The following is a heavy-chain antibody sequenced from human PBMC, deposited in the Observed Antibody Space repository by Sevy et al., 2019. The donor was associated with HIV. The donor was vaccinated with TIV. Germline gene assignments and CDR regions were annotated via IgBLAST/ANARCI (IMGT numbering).Heavy chain of an antibody. J-gene: IGHJ5*02. CDR3: ARSLAAAENWFDP. CDR1: GFTFREYS. Sequence: GGSLRLCCVGSGFTFREYSMNWVRQAPGKGLEWVSYISGSSTTIEHADSVKGRFSISRDNADNSVFLQMNRLRVEDTAVYYCARSLAAAENWFDPWGQGTLVTVSS. D-gene: IGHD6-13*01. V-gene: IGHV3-48*01. CDR2: ISGSSTTI.